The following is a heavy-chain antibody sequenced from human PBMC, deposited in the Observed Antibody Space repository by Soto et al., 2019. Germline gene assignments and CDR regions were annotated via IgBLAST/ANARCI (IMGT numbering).Heavy chain of an antibody. J-gene: IGHJ4*02. Sequence: LRLSCAASGFTFGDYWMHWVRQAPGKGLEWVSRMNSDGSEINYADSVKGRFIVSRDNAKSTLHLQMTSLRVEDTAVYYYATAEVDYWGPGVLVTVSS. CDR2: MNSDGSEI. CDR1: GFTFGDYW. CDR3: ATAEVDY. V-gene: IGHV3-74*01.